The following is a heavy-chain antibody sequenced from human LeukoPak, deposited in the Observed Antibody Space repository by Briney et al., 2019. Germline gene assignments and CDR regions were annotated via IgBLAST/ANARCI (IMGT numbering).Heavy chain of an antibody. V-gene: IGHV1-8*01. D-gene: IGHD7-27*01. J-gene: IGHJ4*02. CDR1: GYTFTSDN. Sequence: KPGASVKVSCKASGYTFTSDNINWVRQATGQGLEWMGWMNPNSGNTGYAQKFQGRVTMTRSTSMSTAYMELSSLRSEDTAVYYCARGPPNWGYDYWGQGTLVTVSS. CDR2: MNPNSGNT. CDR3: ARGPPNWGYDY.